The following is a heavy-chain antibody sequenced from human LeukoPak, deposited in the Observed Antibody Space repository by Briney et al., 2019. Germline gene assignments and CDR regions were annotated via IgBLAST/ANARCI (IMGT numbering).Heavy chain of an antibody. CDR1: GFTFNTFD. Sequence: GGSLRLSCAASGFTFNTFDMHWVRQAPGKGLEWVAVIRYDGSNKYYADSVKGRFTISRDSSKNTLYLQMNSLRAEDTAVYYCARQSSATIVSAFAFWGQGTMVTVSS. J-gene: IGHJ3*01. CDR3: ARQSSATIVSAFAF. D-gene: IGHD2-15*01. CDR2: IRYDGSNK. V-gene: IGHV3-33*01.